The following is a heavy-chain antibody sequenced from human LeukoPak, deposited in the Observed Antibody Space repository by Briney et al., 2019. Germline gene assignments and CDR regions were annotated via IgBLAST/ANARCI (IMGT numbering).Heavy chain of an antibody. CDR1: GFTFSDYY. V-gene: IGHV3-11*06. Sequence: GGSLRLSCAAPGFTFSDYYMSWIRQAPGKGLEWVSYISSSGTYTNYADSVKGRFTISRDNAKKSLYLQMNSLSAEDTAVYYCAKIAGTYSPDYWGQGTLVTVSS. D-gene: IGHD1-26*01. CDR3: AKIAGTYSPDY. CDR2: ISSSGTYT. J-gene: IGHJ4*02.